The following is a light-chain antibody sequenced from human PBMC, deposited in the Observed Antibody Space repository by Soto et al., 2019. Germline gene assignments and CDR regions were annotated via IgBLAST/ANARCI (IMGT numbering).Light chain of an antibody. CDR2: YDS. CDR3: QVWDTGSDRLL. Sequence: SYELTQPPSVSVAPGKTATITCGGNNIGIKAVHWYQQKPGQAPVLVIYYDSDRPSGISERFSGSNSGDTATLTVSRVEAGDEADYYCQVWDTGSDRLLFGGGTQLTVL. J-gene: IGLJ2*01. CDR1: NIGIKA. V-gene: IGLV3-21*04.